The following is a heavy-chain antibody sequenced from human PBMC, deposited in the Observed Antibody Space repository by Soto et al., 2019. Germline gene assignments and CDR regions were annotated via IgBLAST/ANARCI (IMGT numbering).Heavy chain of an antibody. CDR3: ARHGKSSVITKTYGMDV. CDR2: IDPSDSYT. D-gene: IGHD1-1*01. CDR1: GYRFSSQW. V-gene: IGHV5-10-1*01. Sequence: GESLKISCKGSGYRFSSQWISWVRQMPGKGLEWMGRIDPSDSYTSYSPSFQGHVTISTDNSISTAYLQWSSLKASDTAMYYCARHGKSSVITKTYGMDVWGQGTTVTVSS. J-gene: IGHJ6*02.